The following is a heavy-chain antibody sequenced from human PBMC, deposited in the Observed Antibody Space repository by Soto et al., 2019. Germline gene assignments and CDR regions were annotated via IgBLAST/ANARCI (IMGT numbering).Heavy chain of an antibody. CDR1: GFTFSDYY. CDR2: ISSSATTI. Sequence: QVQLVESGGGLVQPGGSLRLSCAASGFTFSDYYMTWIRQAPGKGLEWVSYISSSATTIYYADSVKGRFAVSRDNAKNSQDLQMNSLRAEDTAVYYCARGLPGYCSAGSCYPPAHWGQGTLVTVSS. CDR3: ARGLPGYCSAGSCYPPAH. D-gene: IGHD2-15*01. J-gene: IGHJ4*02. V-gene: IGHV3-11*01.